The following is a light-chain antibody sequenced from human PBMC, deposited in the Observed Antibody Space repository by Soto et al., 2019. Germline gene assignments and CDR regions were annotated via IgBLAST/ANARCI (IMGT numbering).Light chain of an antibody. CDR1: QTVSRH. CDR3: HQYGTSDMDT. J-gene: IGKJ2*01. CDR2: GAS. Sequence: EIVMTQSPGTLSVSPGERATLSCRASQTVSRHLAWYQQKPGQAPRLLIFGASTRATGIPDRFSGSGSGTDFTLTISSLQSEDFAVYYCHQYGTSDMDTFGQGTKLEI. V-gene: IGKV3-15*01.